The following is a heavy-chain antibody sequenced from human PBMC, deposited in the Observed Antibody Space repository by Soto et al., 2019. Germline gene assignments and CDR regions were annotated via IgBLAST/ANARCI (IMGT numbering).Heavy chain of an antibody. J-gene: IGHJ4*02. V-gene: IGHV3-48*01. Sequence: EVQLVESGGALVKPGGSLRLSCAASGFTFSDYSMNWVRQAPGEGLEWVSYISSSSSTTYYADSVQGRFTISRDNAKNSLYLQMNSLRAEDTAVYYCARINIHSPDFDHWGQGTLVTVSS. CDR2: ISSSSSTT. CDR3: ARINIHSPDFDH. D-gene: IGHD2-15*01. CDR1: GFTFSDYS.